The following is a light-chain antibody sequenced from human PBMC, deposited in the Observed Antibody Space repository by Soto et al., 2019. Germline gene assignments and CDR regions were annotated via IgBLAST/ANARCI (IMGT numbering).Light chain of an antibody. CDR3: SSFAGSNSVV. J-gene: IGLJ2*01. CDR1: SSDVGAYDY. Sequence: QSALTQPPSASGSPGQSVTFSCTGTSSDVGAYDYVSWYQQHPGKAPKLLIYEVIKRPSGVPDRFSGSKSGNTASLTVSGLQAEDEADYYCSSFAGSNSVVFGGGAKLTVL. CDR2: EVI. V-gene: IGLV2-8*01.